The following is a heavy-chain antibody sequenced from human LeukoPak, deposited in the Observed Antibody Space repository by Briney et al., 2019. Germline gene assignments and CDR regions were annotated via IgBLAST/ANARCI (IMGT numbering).Heavy chain of an antibody. CDR2: INPDSGGT. D-gene: IGHD3-16*01. CDR1: GYTFTGYY. Sequence: ASVKVSCKASGYTFTGYYIHWVRQAPGQGLEWMGWINPDSGGTNYAQKFQGRATMTRDTSTSTAYMELSRLRSDDTAVYFCARGPTFSSDYWGQGTLVTVSS. CDR3: ARGPTFSSDY. V-gene: IGHV1-2*02. J-gene: IGHJ4*02.